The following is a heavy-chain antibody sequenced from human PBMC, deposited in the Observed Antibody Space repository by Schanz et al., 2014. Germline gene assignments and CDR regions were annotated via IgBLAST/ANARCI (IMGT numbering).Heavy chain of an antibody. CDR2: ISAASSSI. V-gene: IGHV3-48*02. CDR1: GFSFSDYP. J-gene: IGHJ6*02. Sequence: EVQLVESGGGLVQPGGSLRLSCAGSGFSFSDYPMNWVRLAPGKGLEWLAYISAASSSIHYADSVKGRFTISRDNARNSVYLHMSSLRDEDTALYYCTRTPFYFFHGXDVWGQGTLVAVSS. CDR3: TRTPFYFFHGXDV.